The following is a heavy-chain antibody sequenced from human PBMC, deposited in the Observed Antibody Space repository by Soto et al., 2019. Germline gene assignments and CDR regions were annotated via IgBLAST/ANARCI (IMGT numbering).Heavy chain of an antibody. CDR3: VRHAQWIIRAY. Sequence: SETLSLTCTVSGGSISSGDYYWSWIRQPPGKGLEWIGYIYYSGSTYYNPSLKSRVTISVDTSKNQFSLKLSSVTAADTAVYSCVRHAQWIIRAYWGQGSLVTVS. D-gene: IGHD5-12*01. CDR2: IYYSGST. CDR1: GGSISSGDYY. V-gene: IGHV4-30-4*01. J-gene: IGHJ4*02.